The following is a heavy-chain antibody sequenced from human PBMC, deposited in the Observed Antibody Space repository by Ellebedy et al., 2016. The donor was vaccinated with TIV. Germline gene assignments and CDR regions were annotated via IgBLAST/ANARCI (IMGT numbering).Heavy chain of an antibody. V-gene: IGHV3-30*14. CDR1: GFTFSIYN. CDR2: ISSDGSNK. Sequence: PGGSLRLSCAASGFTFSIYNVNWVRQAPGKGLEWVAVISSDGSNKYYADSVKGRFTISRDNSNDTLFLHMNSLRVEDTAVYYCAKVHGGEPGWGYYYYGMDVWGQGTTVTVSS. J-gene: IGHJ6*02. D-gene: IGHD1-14*01. CDR3: AKVHGGEPGWGYYYYGMDV.